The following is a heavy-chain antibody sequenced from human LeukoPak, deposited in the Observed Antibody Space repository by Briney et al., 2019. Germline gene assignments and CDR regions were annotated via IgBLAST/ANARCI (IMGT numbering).Heavy chain of an antibody. CDR1: GFTFSSYG. D-gene: IGHD3-16*01. V-gene: IGHV3-33*01. J-gene: IGHJ1*01. Sequence: PGRSLRLSCAASGFTFSSYGMHWVRQAPGRGLEWVAVIWYDGSNKYYADSVKGRFTISRDNSKNTLYLQMNSLRAEDTAVYYCARAGRRIGDFQHWGQGTLVTVSS. CDR2: IWYDGSNK. CDR3: ARAGRRIGDFQH.